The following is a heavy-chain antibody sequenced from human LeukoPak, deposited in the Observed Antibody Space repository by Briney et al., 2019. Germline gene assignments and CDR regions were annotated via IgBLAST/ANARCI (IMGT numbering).Heavy chain of an antibody. J-gene: IGHJ4*02. CDR2: ISTYSDNT. V-gene: IGHV1-18*01. CDR1: GYTFTSHG. D-gene: IGHD4-17*01. CDR3: ARDLGSGYGDPYDY. Sequence: ASVKVSCKASGYTFTSHGISWVRQAPGQGLEWMGWISTYSDNTNYAQKLQGRVTMTTDTSTSTAYMELRSLRSDDTAVYYCARDLGSGYGDPYDYWGQGTLVTVSS.